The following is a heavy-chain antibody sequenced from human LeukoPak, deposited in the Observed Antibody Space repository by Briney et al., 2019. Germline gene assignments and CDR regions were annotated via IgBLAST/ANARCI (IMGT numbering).Heavy chain of an antibody. CDR3: ARYRLSLPDY. Sequence: SETLSLTCTVSGHSMSSAYSWGWLRQPPGKGLEWIGSIFHSGTTYYNPSLKSRVTISVDTSKNQFSLKLSSVTAADTAVYYCARYRLSLPDYWGQGTLVTVSS. D-gene: IGHD5/OR15-5a*01. CDR2: IFHSGTT. J-gene: IGHJ4*02. V-gene: IGHV4-38-2*02. CDR1: GHSMSSAYS.